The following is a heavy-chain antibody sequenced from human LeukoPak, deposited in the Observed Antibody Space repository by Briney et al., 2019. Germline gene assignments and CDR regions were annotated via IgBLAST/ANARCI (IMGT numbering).Heavy chain of an antibody. CDR2: INHSGST. V-gene: IGHV4-34*01. CDR3: AHTDSDYDYVWGSYRQIKLDY. J-gene: IGHJ4*02. CDR1: GGSFSGYY. Sequence: SETLSLTCAVYGGSFSGYYWSWIRQPPGKGLEWIGEINHSGSTNYNPSLKSRVTISVDTSKNQFSLKLSSVTAADTAVYYCAHTDSDYDYVWGSYRQIKLDYWGQGTLVTVSS. D-gene: IGHD3-16*02.